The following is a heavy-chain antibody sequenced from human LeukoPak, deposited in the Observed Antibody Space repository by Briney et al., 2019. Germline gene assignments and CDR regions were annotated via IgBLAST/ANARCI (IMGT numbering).Heavy chain of an antibody. CDR3: AKDRDENCSGGSCYYGLDV. V-gene: IGHV3-48*01. CDR2: IGTTTSTI. D-gene: IGHD2-15*01. Sequence: GGSLRLSCAASGFTFSNYGMNWVRQAPGKGLEWVSYIGTTTSTIYYADSLKGRFTISRDNSKNTLYLQMNSLRGEDTAVYYCAKDRDENCSGGSCYYGLDVWGQGTTVTVSS. J-gene: IGHJ6*02. CDR1: GFTFSNYG.